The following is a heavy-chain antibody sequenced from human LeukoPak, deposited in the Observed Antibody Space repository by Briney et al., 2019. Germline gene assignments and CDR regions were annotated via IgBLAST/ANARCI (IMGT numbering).Heavy chain of an antibody. J-gene: IGHJ5*02. CDR1: GGSISSSSYY. Sequence: SETLSLTCTVSGGSISSSSYYWGWIRQPPGKGLEWIGSIYYSGSTYSNPSLKSRVTFSVDTSKNQFSLKLDSVTAADTAVYYCARSSEDFYGSGKFDPWGQGTLVTVSS. D-gene: IGHD3-10*01. CDR2: IYYSGST. CDR3: ARSSEDFYGSGKFDP. V-gene: IGHV4-39*01.